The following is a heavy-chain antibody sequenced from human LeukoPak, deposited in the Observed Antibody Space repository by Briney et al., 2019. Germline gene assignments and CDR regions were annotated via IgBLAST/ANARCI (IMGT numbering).Heavy chain of an antibody. D-gene: IGHD6-6*01. Sequence: GGSLRLSCTASGFSFSGHWMHWARQLPGKGLVWVSRISPTGCTTSYADSVKGRFTVSRDNAKNTLYLQVNNLRAEDTAVYYRARGPNSNWSGLDFWGQGTLLTVSS. CDR1: GFSFSGHW. CDR2: ISPTGCTT. CDR3: ARGPNSNWSGLDF. V-gene: IGHV3-74*01. J-gene: IGHJ4*02.